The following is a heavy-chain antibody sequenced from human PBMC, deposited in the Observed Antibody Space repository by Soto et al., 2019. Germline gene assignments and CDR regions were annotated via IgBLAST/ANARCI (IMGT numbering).Heavy chain of an antibody. V-gene: IGHV4-39*01. D-gene: IGHD4-17*01. CDR1: GDSISDTRYY. Sequence: SETLSLTCSVLGDSISDTRYYCGWIRQSPEKGLEWMGSISHDGHAYDNPSLKSRVTLFADTSRNQFSLKMKSATVADTAVYFCGRQVYGDYFCGNWFEPWEKGARFTVSS. CDR2: ISHDGHA. J-gene: IGHJ5*02. CDR3: GRQVYGDYFCGNWFEP.